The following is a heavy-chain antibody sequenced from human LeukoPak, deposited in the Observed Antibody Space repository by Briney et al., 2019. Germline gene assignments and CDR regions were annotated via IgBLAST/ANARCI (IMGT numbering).Heavy chain of an antibody. D-gene: IGHD3-22*01. CDR2: IYQSGGRN. CDR1: GFTFSRFW. Sequence: GGSLRLSCAASGFTFSRFWMNWVRQAPGRGLEWVANIYQSGGRNNYVDSVKGRFTISRDNAKNSLFLEMSSLRADDTAVYYCAKEKYSSGFFDYWGQGTLVTVSS. J-gene: IGHJ4*02. V-gene: IGHV3-7*05. CDR3: AKEKYSSGFFDY.